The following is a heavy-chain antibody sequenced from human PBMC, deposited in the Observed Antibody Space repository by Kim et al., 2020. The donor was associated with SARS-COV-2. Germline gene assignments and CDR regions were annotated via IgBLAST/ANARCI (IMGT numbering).Heavy chain of an antibody. Sequence: DDVKGRVTIHRDNSKNTLYMEMHSLRDEDTAIYYCAEGAGSYPEYSWFDPWGQGTLVTVSS. V-gene: IGHV3-23*01. CDR3: AEGAGSYPEYSWFDP. J-gene: IGHJ5*02. D-gene: IGHD1-26*01.